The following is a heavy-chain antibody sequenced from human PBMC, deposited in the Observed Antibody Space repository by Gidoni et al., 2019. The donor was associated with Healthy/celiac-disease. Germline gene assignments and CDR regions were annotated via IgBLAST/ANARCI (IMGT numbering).Heavy chain of an antibody. D-gene: IGHD2-2*01. V-gene: IGHV3-23*01. Sequence: EVQLLESGGGLVQPGGSLRLSCAASGFTFSSYAMIWVRQAPGMGLQWVSAISGSGGSTYYADSVKGRFTISRDNSKNTLYLQMNSLRAEDTAVYYCAKDTSPGGWLQQYYFDYWGQGTLVTVSS. CDR3: AKDTSPGGWLQQYYFDY. CDR1: GFTFSSYA. J-gene: IGHJ4*02. CDR2: ISGSGGST.